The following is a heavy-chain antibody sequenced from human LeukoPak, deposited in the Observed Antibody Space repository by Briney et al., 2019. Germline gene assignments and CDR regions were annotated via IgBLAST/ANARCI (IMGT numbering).Heavy chain of an antibody. D-gene: IGHD3-9*01. CDR3: AGEGWLFGEND. Sequence: SSETLSLTCTVSGGSISSSSYYWGWIRQPPGKGLEWIGSIYYSGSTYYNPSLKSRVTISVDTSKNQFSLKLSSVTAADTAVYYCAGEGWLFGENDWGQGTLVTVSS. CDR1: GGSISSSSYY. CDR2: IYYSGST. J-gene: IGHJ4*02. V-gene: IGHV4-39*07.